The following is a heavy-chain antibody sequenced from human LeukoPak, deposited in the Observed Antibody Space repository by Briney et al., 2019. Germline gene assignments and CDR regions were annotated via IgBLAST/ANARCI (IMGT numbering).Heavy chain of an antibody. J-gene: IGHJ4*02. CDR3: ARVCSSTSCPDYSYYFDY. D-gene: IGHD2-2*01. V-gene: IGHV3-11*01. Sequence: GGSLRLSCAASGFTFSDYYMSWIRQAPGKGLEWVSYISSSGSTIYYADSVKGRFTISRDNAKNSLYLQMNSLRAEDTAVYYCARVCSSTSCPDYSYYFDYWGQGTLVTVSS. CDR2: ISSSGSTI. CDR1: GFTFSDYY.